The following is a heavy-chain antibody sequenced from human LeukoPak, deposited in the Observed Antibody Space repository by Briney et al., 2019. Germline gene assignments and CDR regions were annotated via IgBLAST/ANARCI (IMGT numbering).Heavy chain of an antibody. CDR2: ISYDGSNK. CDR1: GFTFSSYA. D-gene: IGHD5-18*01. CDR3: AREVRGYSYGYYFWFDP. V-gene: IGHV3-30-3*01. Sequence: GGSLRLSCAASGFTFSSYAMHWVRQAPGKGLEWVAVISYDGSNKYYADSVKGRFTISRDNSKNTLYLQMNSLRAEDTAVNYCAREVRGYSYGYYFWFDPWGQGTLVTVSS. J-gene: IGHJ5*02.